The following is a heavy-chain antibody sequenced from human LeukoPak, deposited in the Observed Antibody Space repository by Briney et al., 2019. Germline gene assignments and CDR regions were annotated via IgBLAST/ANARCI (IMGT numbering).Heavy chain of an antibody. CDR1: GDTSRGHA. Sequence: SVTVSCKASGDTSRGHAISWVRQAPGQGLEWMGGIIPLFGTTNYAQKFRGRVTITADESTNTAYMDLSSLGSEDTAVYYCARPAASNLYGEDWLDPWGQGTLVTVSS. D-gene: IGHD4-17*01. J-gene: IGHJ5*02. V-gene: IGHV1-69*01. CDR2: IIPLFGTT. CDR3: ARPAASNLYGEDWLDP.